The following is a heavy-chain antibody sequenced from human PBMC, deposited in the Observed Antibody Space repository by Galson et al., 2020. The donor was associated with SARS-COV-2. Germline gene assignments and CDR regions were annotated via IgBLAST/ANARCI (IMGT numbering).Heavy chain of an antibody. CDR2: IGTAGDT. V-gene: IGHV3-13*01. CDR3: ARDMKRAGSSWYYGMDV. Sequence: GESLKISCAASGFTFSSYDMHWVRQATGKGLEWVSAIGTAGDTYYPGSVKGRFTISRENAKNSLYLQMNSLRAGDTAVYYCARDMKRAGSSWYYGMDVWGQGTTVTVSS. D-gene: IGHD6-13*01. J-gene: IGHJ6*02. CDR1: GFTFSSYD.